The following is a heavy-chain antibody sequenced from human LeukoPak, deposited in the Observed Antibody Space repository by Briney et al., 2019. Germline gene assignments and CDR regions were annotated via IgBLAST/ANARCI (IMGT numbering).Heavy chain of an antibody. CDR3: ARVARSGWYFNRAKYYFDY. D-gene: IGHD6-19*01. V-gene: IGHV4-38-2*02. CDR2: IYHSGST. J-gene: IGHJ4*02. CDR1: GYSISSGYY. Sequence: PSETLSLTCTVSGYSISSGYYWGWIRQPPGKGLEWIGSIYHSGSTYYNPSLKSRVTISVDTSKNQFSLKLSSVTAADTAVYYCARVARSGWYFNRAKYYFDYWGQGTLVTVSS.